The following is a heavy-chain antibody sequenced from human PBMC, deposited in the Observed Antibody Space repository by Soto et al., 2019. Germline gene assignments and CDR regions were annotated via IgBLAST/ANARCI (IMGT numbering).Heavy chain of an antibody. J-gene: IGHJ5*02. CDR2: IYHSGST. V-gene: IGHV4-30-2*01. CDR1: GGSISSGGYS. CDR3: ATSAHCSGGSCYSGWFDP. Sequence: QLQLQESGSGLVKPSQTLSLTCAVSGGSISSGGYSWSWIRQPAGKGLEWIGYIYHSGSTYYNPSLKSRVTISVDRSKNQFSLKLSSVSAADTAVYYCATSAHCSGGSCYSGWFDPWGQGTLVTVSS. D-gene: IGHD2-15*01.